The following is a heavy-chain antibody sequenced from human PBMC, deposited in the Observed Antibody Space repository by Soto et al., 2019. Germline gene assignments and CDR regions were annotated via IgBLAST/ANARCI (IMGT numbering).Heavy chain of an antibody. CDR1: GFTFSNFY. Sequence: QVQLVESGGGLVKPGGSLRLSCAASGFTFSNFYMTWIRQAPGKGLESISYISPSNTYINYADSVRGRFTISRDDAKNSLYRQMNSVRAEDTAVYYCTRAPRSADYWGQGTLVTVSP. V-gene: IGHV3-11*05. J-gene: IGHJ4*02. CDR2: ISPSNTYI. CDR3: TRAPRSADY.